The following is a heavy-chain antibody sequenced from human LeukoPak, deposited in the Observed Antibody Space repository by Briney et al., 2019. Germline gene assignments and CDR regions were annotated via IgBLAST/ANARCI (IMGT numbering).Heavy chain of an antibody. V-gene: IGHV3-21*04. Sequence: YPGGSLRLSCAASGFTFSSYSMNWVRQAPGKGLEWVSSISSSSSYIYYADSVKGRFTISRDNAKNSLYLQMNSLRAEDTALYYCAKVHAPLSVGATLFDYWGQGTLVTVSS. D-gene: IGHD1-26*01. CDR3: AKVHAPLSVGATLFDY. CDR1: GFTFSSYS. CDR2: ISSSSSYI. J-gene: IGHJ4*02.